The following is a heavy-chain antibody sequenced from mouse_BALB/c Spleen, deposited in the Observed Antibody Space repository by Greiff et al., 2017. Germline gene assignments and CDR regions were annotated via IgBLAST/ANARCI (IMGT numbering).Heavy chain of an antibody. Sequence: EVQRVESGGGLVKPGGSLKLSCAASGFTFSSYTMSWVRQTPEKRLEWVATISSGGSYTYYPDSVKGRFTISRDNAKNTLYLQMSSLKSEDTAMYYCTRAGTWGYFDVWGAGTTVTVSS. CDR1: GFTFSSYT. CDR3: TRAGTWGYFDV. J-gene: IGHJ1*01. CDR2: ISSGGSYT. V-gene: IGHV5-6-4*01. D-gene: IGHD2-14*01.